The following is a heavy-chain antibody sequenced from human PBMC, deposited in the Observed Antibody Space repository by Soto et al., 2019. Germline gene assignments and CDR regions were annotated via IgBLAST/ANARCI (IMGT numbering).Heavy chain of an antibody. CDR1: GYSLTGYW. Sequence: GESLKISCKGSGYSLTGYWIGWVRQMPGKGLEWMGIIYPGDSDTRYSPSFEGQVTISADKSISTAYLQWSSLKASDTAMYYCARLSYSDFGVGTLSMYCFDSWGQGILVSVAS. D-gene: IGHD3-3*01. CDR3: ARLSYSDFGVGTLSMYCFDS. CDR2: IYPGDSDT. V-gene: IGHV5-51*01. J-gene: IGHJ5*01.